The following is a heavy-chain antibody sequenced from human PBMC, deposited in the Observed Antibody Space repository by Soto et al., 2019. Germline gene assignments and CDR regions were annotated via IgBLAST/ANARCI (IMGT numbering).Heavy chain of an antibody. V-gene: IGHV1-69*01. CDR1: GGTFSSYA. J-gene: IGHJ5*02. Sequence: QVQLVQSGAEVKKPGSSVKVSCKASGGTFSSYAISWVRQAPGQGLEWMGGIIPIFGTAHYAQKFQGRVMLPVDESTGAVYMELSSLRSEVTAVYYCAREGPGVLYDSSGYYGGGGFEPWGQGTLVTVSS. CDR3: AREGPGVLYDSSGYYGGGGFEP. CDR2: IIPIFGTA. D-gene: IGHD3-22*01.